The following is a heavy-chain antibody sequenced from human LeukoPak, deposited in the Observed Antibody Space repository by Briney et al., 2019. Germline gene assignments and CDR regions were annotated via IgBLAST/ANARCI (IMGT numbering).Heavy chain of an antibody. CDR3: AKPPYSSSWNYFDY. Sequence: PGGSLRLSCAVSGFSINPYAMSWVRQAPGKGLEWVSAISGSGGSTYYADSVKGRFTISRDNSKNTLYLQMDSLRAEDTAVYYCAKPPYSSSWNYFDYWGQGTLVTVSS. J-gene: IGHJ4*02. D-gene: IGHD6-13*01. V-gene: IGHV3-23*01. CDR1: GFSINPYA. CDR2: ISGSGGST.